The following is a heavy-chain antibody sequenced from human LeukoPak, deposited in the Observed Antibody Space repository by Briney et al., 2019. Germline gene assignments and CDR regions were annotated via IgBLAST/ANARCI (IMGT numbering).Heavy chain of an antibody. CDR1: GGSISSGGYS. V-gene: IGHV4-31*03. CDR2: IYYSGST. CDR3: ARQTPAPRLGYCSGGSCSSGFDP. J-gene: IGHJ5*02. Sequence: SETLSLTCTVSGGSISSGGYSWSWIRQHPGKGLEWIGYIYYSGSTYYNPSLKSRVTISVDTSKNQFSLKLSSVTAADTAVYYCARQTPAPRLGYCSGGSCSSGFDPWGQGTLVTVSS. D-gene: IGHD2-15*01.